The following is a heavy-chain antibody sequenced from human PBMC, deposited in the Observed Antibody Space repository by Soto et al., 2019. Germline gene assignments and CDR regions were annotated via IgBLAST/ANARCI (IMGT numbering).Heavy chain of an antibody. J-gene: IGHJ1*01. CDR3: ARGVRAYYYDSRVPGYFQH. CDR1: GFTFSSYS. Sequence: GGSLRLSCASSGFTFSSYSMNWVRQAPGKGLEWVSSISSSSSYIYYADSVKGRFTISRDNAKNSLYLQMNSLRAEDTAVYYCARGVRAYYYDSRVPGYFQHWGQGTLVTVSS. V-gene: IGHV3-21*01. CDR2: ISSSSSYI. D-gene: IGHD3-22*01.